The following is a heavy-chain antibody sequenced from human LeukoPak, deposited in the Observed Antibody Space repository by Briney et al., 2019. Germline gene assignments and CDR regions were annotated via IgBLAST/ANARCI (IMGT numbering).Heavy chain of an antibody. J-gene: IGHJ4*02. CDR1: GFTFSGSP. CDR2: IRSKADNYAT. CDR3: TQSNY. V-gene: IGHV3-73*01. Sequence: GGSLRLSCATSGFTFSGSPILWVRQASGKGLEWVGRIRSKADNYATAYAASVQGRCTISRDDSKSTAYLQLNSLKTEDTAVYYCTQSNYWGQGALVTVSS.